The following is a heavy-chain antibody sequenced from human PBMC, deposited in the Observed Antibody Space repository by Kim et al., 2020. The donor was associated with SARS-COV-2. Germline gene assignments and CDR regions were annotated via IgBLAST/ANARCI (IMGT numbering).Heavy chain of an antibody. CDR2: ISDSGGSK. CDR3: ANDVSRIEIFGLVTRGRMDV. Sequence: GGSLRLSCAASGFTFSSYAMSWVRQAPGKGLEWVAAISDSGGSKYYADFVKGRFTISRDTSKNTLYLQRNSLRAEDTAVYYCANDVSRIEIFGLVTRGRMDVWGQGPTVTVSS. J-gene: IGHJ6*02. CDR1: GFTFSSYA. V-gene: IGHV3-23*01. D-gene: IGHD3-3*01.